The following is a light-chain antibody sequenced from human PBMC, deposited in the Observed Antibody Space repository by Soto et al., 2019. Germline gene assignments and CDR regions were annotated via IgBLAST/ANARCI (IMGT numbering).Light chain of an antibody. Sequence: ILLTQSPGTLSLSPGERATLSCRASFSVRSSYLAWYQQKPGQAPRLLIYGASSRATDIPGRFSGSGSGTDFTLTISRLEPEDFAVYYCQQYGSSPFTFGPGTKVVIK. CDR1: FSVRSSY. CDR2: GAS. CDR3: QQYGSSPFT. J-gene: IGKJ3*01. V-gene: IGKV3-20*01.